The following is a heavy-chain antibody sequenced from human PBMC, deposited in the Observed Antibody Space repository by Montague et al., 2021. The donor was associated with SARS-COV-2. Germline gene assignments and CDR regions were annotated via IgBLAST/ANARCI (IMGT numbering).Heavy chain of an antibody. D-gene: IGHD3-10*01. CDR2: T. Sequence: TNYNPTLRSRVTMSVDTSKNQFSLKLNSVTAADTAVYYCAREATSWFGELMGFWFDPWGQGTLVTGSA. CDR3: AREATSWFGELMGFWFDP. V-gene: IGHV4-4*07. J-gene: IGHJ5*02.